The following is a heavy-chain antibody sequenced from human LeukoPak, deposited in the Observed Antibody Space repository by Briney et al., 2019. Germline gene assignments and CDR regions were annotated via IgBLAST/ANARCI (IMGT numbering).Heavy chain of an antibody. J-gene: IGHJ4*02. CDR3: VRDNGGEHL. CDR1: GYTFGSYW. Sequence: GGSLRLSCAASGYTFGSYWMYWVRQAPGKGLVWVSRINNDGSSTIYADSVKGRFTISRNNAKNTLYLQMNSLRDDDTAVYYCVRDNGGEHLWGQGTLVTVSS. V-gene: IGHV3-74*01. D-gene: IGHD3-16*01. CDR2: INNDGSST.